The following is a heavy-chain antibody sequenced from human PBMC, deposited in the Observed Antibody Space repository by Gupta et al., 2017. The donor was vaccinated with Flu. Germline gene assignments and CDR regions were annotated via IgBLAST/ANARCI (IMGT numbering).Heavy chain of an antibody. J-gene: IGHJ4*02. Sequence: VRHAPGKGLEWVAVIWYDGSNKYYADSVKGRFTISRDNSKNTLYLQMNSLRAEDTAVYYCARLPYDHYYFDYWGQGTLVTVSS. CDR2: IWYDGSNK. V-gene: IGHV3-33*01. D-gene: IGHD3-22*01. CDR3: ARLPYDHYYFDY.